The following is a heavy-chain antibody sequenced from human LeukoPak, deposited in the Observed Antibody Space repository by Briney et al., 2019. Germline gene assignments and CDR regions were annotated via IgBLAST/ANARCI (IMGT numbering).Heavy chain of an antibody. CDR1: GFTISSYS. J-gene: IGHJ6*03. V-gene: IGHV3-48*01. Sequence: RSGGSLRLSCAASGFTISSYSINWVRQAPGKGLEWVSYISSSSSTIDYAGSVKGRFTISRDSAKNSVNLLMNSLRAEDTAVYYCAREWGLRRLIDYMDVWGKGTTVTVSS. CDR3: AREWGLRRLIDYMDV. CDR2: ISSSSSTI. D-gene: IGHD4-17*01.